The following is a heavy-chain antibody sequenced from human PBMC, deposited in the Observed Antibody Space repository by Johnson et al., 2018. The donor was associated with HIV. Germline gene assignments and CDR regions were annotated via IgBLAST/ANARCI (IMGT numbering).Heavy chain of an antibody. D-gene: IGHD6-6*01. V-gene: IGHV3-30*18. CDR3: AKGESSSCDQDAFDI. Sequence: QVQLVESGGGVVQPGRSLRLSCAASGFTFSSYGMHWVRQAPGKGLEWVSVISYDGSNTDYADSVKGRFTISRDNSKNSLYLQMNSQRAEDTALYYCAKGESSSCDQDAFDIWGQGTMVTVSS. CDR2: ISYDGSNT. CDR1: GFTFSSYG. J-gene: IGHJ3*02.